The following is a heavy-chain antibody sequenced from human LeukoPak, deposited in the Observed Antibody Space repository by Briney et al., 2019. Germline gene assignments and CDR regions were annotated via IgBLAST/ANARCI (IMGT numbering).Heavy chain of an antibody. J-gene: IGHJ4*02. CDR3: ARFPHMVRGVYYFDY. V-gene: IGHV4-59*12. Sequence: SETLSLTCTVSGGSISSYYWSWIRQPPGKGLEWIGEIYHSGSTNYNPSLKSRVTISVDKSKNQFSLKLSSVTAADTAVYYCARFPHMVRGVYYFDYWGQGTLVTVSS. D-gene: IGHD3-10*01. CDR2: IYHSGST. CDR1: GGSISSYY.